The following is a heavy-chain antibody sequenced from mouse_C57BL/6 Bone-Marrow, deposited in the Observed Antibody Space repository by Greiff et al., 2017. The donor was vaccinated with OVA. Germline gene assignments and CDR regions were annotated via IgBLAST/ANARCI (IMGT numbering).Heavy chain of an antibody. J-gene: IGHJ2*01. Sequence: VQLQQSGPELVKPGASVKISCKASGYTFTDYYMNWVKQSHGKSLEWIGDINPNNGGTSYNQKFKGKATLTVDKSSSTAYMELRSLTSEDSAVYDCARGNWDRYFDYWGQGTTLTVSS. CDR2: INPNNGGT. D-gene: IGHD4-1*01. CDR1: GYTFTDYY. CDR3: ARGNWDRYFDY. V-gene: IGHV1-26*01.